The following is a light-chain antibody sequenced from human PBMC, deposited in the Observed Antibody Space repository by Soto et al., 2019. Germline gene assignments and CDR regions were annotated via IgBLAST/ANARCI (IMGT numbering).Light chain of an antibody. V-gene: IGKV1-5*01. CDR3: QHDNACPWP. Sequence: DIQMTQSPSTLSASVGDRVTITCRASQSIRNWLAWYQDKPGKAPKLLIYGASSFESGVPSRFSGSGSGTEFTLTIGGPQPDSGAPYDCQHDNACPWPSGQGTKVEIK. J-gene: IGKJ1*01. CDR1: QSIRNW. CDR2: GAS.